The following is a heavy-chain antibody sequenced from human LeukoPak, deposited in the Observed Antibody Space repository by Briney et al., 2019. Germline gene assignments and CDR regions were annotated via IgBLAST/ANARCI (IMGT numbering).Heavy chain of an antibody. J-gene: IGHJ6*03. CDR2: IIPIFGTA. D-gene: IGHD6-13*01. CDR3: ASTSSSWYGFSYYYYMDV. V-gene: IGHV1-69*06. Sequence: SVKVSCKASGGTFSSYAISWVRQAPGQGLEWMGGIIPIFGTANYAQKFQGRVTITADKSTSTAYMELSSLRSEDTAVYYCASTSSSWYGFSYYYYMDVWGKGTTVTVSS. CDR1: GGTFSSYA.